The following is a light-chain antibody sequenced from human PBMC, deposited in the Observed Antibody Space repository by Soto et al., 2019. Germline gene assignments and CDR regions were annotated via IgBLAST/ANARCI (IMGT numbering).Light chain of an antibody. Sequence: SYELTQPPSVSVSPGQTASITCSGDKLGNKYVCWYQQKAGQSPHLIIYQDTKRPSGIPERFSGSNSGNTATLTISGTQALDEADYYCQTWDISTIAFGGGTKLTVL. V-gene: IGLV3-1*01. CDR2: QDT. CDR1: KLGNKY. CDR3: QTWDISTIA. J-gene: IGLJ2*01.